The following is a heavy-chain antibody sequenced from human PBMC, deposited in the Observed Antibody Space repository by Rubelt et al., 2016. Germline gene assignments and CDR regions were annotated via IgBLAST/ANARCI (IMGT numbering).Heavy chain of an antibody. Sequence: QVQLVQSGAEVKKPGASVKVSCKASGYTFTSYAMHWVRQAPGQRLEWMGWINAGNGNTKYSQKFQGRVTITRDTSASTADMELSSLTSEDTAVYYCARGIDAGVDYWGQGTVLTVSS. V-gene: IGHV1-3*01. J-gene: IGHJ4*02. CDR3: ARGIDAGVDY. CDR2: INAGNGNT. D-gene: IGHD2-15*01. CDR1: GYTFTSYA.